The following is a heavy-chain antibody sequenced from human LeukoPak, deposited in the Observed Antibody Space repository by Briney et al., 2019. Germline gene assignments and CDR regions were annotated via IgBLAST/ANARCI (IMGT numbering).Heavy chain of an antibody. D-gene: IGHD2-2*01. V-gene: IGHV4-34*01. CDR1: GGSFSGYY. CDR3: ARDLGYCSSTSCLVAFDI. Sequence: KASETLSLTCAVYGGSFSGYYWSWIRQPPGKGLEWIGEINHSGGTNYNPSLKSRVTMSVDTSKNQFSLKLSSVTAADTAVYYCARDLGYCSSTSCLVAFDIWGQGTMVTVSS. J-gene: IGHJ3*02. CDR2: INHSGGT.